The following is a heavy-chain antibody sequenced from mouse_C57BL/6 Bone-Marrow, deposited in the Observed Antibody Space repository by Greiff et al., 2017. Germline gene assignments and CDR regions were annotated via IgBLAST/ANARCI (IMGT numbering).Heavy chain of an antibody. CDR2: IYPGDGDT. CDR1: GYAFSSSW. Sequence: QVQLQQSGAELVKPGASVKISCKASGYAFSSSWMNWVKQRPGKGLEWIGQIYPGDGDTNYNGKFKGKATLTADKSSSTAYMQLSSLTSEDSAVYFCARDLYYDAMDYCGQGTSVTVTA. J-gene: IGHJ4*01. CDR3: ARDLYYDAMDY. V-gene: IGHV1-80*01.